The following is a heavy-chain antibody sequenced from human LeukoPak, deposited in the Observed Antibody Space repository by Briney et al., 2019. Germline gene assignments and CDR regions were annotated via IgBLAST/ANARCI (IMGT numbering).Heavy chain of an antibody. D-gene: IGHD1-1*01. CDR2: IIPIFGTA. CDR3: ARGFVVQNWNPYNWFDP. J-gene: IGHJ5*02. V-gene: IGHV1-69*05. CDR1: GGTFSSYA. Sequence: ASVKVSCKASGGTFSSYAISWVRQAPGQGLEWMGGIIPIFGTANYAQKFQGRVTITTDESTSTAYMELSSLRSEDTAVYYCARGFVVQNWNPYNWFDPWGQGTLVTVSS.